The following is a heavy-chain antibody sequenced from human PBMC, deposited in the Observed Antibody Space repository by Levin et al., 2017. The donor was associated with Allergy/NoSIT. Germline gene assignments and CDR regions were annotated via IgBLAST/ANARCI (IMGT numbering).Heavy chain of an antibody. Sequence: LTCAASGFTFSDYYMTWIRLAPGKGLEWLSYVSATGNNVHYADSVEGRFTISRDNAKNSVYLQMNSLRAEDTAVYYCARDLVVVPASDLAYGMDVWGRGTTVTVSS. CDR3: ARDLVVVPASDLAYGMDV. D-gene: IGHD2-2*01. CDR2: VSATGNNV. V-gene: IGHV3-11*01. CDR1: GFTFSDYY. J-gene: IGHJ6*02.